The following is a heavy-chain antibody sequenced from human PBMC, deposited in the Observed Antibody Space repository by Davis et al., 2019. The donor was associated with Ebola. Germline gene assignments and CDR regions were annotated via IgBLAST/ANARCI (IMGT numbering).Heavy chain of an antibody. V-gene: IGHV4-59*12. CDR2: IYYSGST. Sequence: PSETLSLTCTVSGGSISSYYWSWIRQPPGKGLEWIGYIYYSGSTNYTPSLKSRVTISVDTSKNQFSLKLSSVTAADTAVYYCARGGAYDSSGYYDYNWFDPWGQGTLVTVSS. J-gene: IGHJ5*02. CDR3: ARGGAYDSSGYYDYNWFDP. D-gene: IGHD3-22*01. CDR1: GGSISSYY.